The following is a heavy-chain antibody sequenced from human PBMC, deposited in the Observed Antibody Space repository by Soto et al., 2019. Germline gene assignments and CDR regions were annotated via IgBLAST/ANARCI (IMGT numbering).Heavy chain of an antibody. D-gene: IGHD1-1*01. CDR2: ISPYTGDT. CDR3: ARERGGATGCDP. CDR1: GYTFTTYD. V-gene: IGHV1-18*01. Sequence: QVQLVQSGAEVKKPGASVKVSCKTSGYTFTTYDISWVRQAPGQGLEWLGWISPYTGDTKYAQKVQGSVTMTTDTSTNAAYRERRSLRSDDTAVYYCARERGGATGCDPWGQGTLVTVSS. J-gene: IGHJ5*02.